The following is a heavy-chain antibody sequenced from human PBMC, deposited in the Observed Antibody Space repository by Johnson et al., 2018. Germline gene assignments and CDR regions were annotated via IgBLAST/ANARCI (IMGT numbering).Heavy chain of an antibody. CDR1: GFTFSNAW. CDR3: TTFALYGSDAFDI. CDR2: IKSKTDGGTT. J-gene: IGHJ3*02. Sequence: VQLGESGGGLVKPGGSLRLSCAASGFTFSNAWMSWVRQAPGKGLEWVGRIKSKTDGGTTDYAAPVKGRFTISRDDSKNTLYLQMNSLTTEDTAVYYCTTFALYGSDAFDIWGQGTMVTVSS. D-gene: IGHD3-10*01. V-gene: IGHV3-15*01.